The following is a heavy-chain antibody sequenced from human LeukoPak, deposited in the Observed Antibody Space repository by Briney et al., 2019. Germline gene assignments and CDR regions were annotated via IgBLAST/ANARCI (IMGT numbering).Heavy chain of an antibody. D-gene: IGHD2-15*01. CDR1: GGSFSGYY. Sequence: SETLSLTCAVYGGSFSGYYWSWIRQPPGKGLEWIGEINHSGSTNYNPSLKSRVTISVDTSKNQFSLKLSSVTAADTAVYYCARDGGSSGNGAYYMDVWGKGTTVIVSS. CDR2: INHSGST. J-gene: IGHJ6*03. V-gene: IGHV4-34*01. CDR3: ARDGGSSGNGAYYMDV.